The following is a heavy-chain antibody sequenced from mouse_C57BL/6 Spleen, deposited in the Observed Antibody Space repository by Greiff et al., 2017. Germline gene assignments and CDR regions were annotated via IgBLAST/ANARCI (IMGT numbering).Heavy chain of an antibody. CDR2: IDPSDSET. CDR3: AREGYYGSSPKWYFDV. Sequence: QVQLQQPGAELVRPGSSVKLSCKASGYTFTRYWMHWVKQRPIQGLEWIGNIDPSDSETHYNQKFKDKATLTVDKSSSTAYMQLSSLPAEDSAVYYGAREGYYGSSPKWYFDVWGTGTTVTVSS. J-gene: IGHJ1*03. V-gene: IGHV1-52*01. CDR1: GYTFTRYW. D-gene: IGHD1-1*01.